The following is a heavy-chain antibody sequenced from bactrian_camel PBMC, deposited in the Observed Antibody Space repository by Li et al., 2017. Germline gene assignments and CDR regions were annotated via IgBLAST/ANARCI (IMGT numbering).Heavy chain of an antibody. CDR3: AASGYCWGTTWANPSRYEL. D-gene: IGHD5*01. V-gene: IGHV3S54*01. Sequence: HVQLVESGGGLVRPGGSLRLSCAASGNLYNLNCLGWFRQAPGMEREQVAAFIYTFHRTTRCADSVKGRFTISQDNAKNTLSLVMDNLKPEDTGTYYCAASGYCWGTTWANPSRYELWGQGTQVTVS. CDR2: IYTFHRTT. CDR1: GNLYNLNC. J-gene: IGHJ4*01.